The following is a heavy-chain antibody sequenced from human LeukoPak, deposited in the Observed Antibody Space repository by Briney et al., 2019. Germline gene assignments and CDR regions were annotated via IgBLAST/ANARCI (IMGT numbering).Heavy chain of an antibody. D-gene: IGHD6-13*01. CDR1: GFTFDDYA. Sequence: GGSLRLSCTASGFTFDDYAMHWVRRAPGKGLEWVAVIWYDGSTKVYADSVKGRFTISRDNSRNTLYLQVNSLRAEDTAVYYCARDRYSSMWSVFEYWGQGALVTVSS. CDR2: IWYDGSTK. V-gene: IGHV3-33*08. J-gene: IGHJ4*02. CDR3: ARDRYSSMWSVFEY.